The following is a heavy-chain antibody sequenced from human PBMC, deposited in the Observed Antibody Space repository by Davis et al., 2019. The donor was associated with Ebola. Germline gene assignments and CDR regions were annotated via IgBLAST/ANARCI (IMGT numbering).Heavy chain of an antibody. Sequence: PSETLSLTCAVYGGSFSGYYWSWIRQPPGKGLEWIGEINHSGSTNYNPSLKSRVTISVDTSKNQFSLKLSSVTAADTAVYYCARDRDEFLYMDVWGKGTTVTVSS. V-gene: IGHV4-34*01. CDR1: GGSFSGYY. J-gene: IGHJ6*03. CDR3: ARDRDEFLYMDV. CDR2: INHSGST. D-gene: IGHD5-24*01.